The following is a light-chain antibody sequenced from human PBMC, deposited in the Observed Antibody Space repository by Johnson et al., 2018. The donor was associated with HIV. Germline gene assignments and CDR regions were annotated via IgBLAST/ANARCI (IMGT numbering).Light chain of an antibody. CDR2: ENN. J-gene: IGLJ1*01. Sequence: QSVLTQPPSVSAAPGQKVTISCSGSSSNIGNNYVSWYQQLPGTAPKLLIYENNKRPSGLPERFSGSKSGTSATLGITGLQTGDEADYFCGTWDSSLSTGVFGTGTEVTVL. CDR3: GTWDSSLSTGV. CDR1: SSNIGNNY. V-gene: IGLV1-51*02.